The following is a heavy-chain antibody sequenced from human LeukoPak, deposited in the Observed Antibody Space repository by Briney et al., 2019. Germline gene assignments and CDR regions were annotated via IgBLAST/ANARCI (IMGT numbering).Heavy chain of an antibody. J-gene: IGHJ3*02. CDR2: INPTGGST. CDR3: ARKGWLDAFDI. CDR1: GYTFTTYN. V-gene: IGHV1-46*01. Sequence: ASVKVSCRASGYTFTTYNLHWVRQAPGQGLEWMGIINPTGGSTSYAQKFQGRVTMTRDTSTSTVYMEVSSLRSEDTAVYYCARKGWLDAFDIWGQGTMVTVSS. D-gene: IGHD6-19*01.